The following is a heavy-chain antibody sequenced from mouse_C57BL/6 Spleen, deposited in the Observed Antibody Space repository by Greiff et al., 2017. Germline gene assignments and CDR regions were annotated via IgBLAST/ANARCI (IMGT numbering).Heavy chain of an antibody. D-gene: IGHD4-1*01. V-gene: IGHV1-59*01. CDR2: IDPSDSYT. CDR1: GYTFTSYW. J-gene: IGHJ2*01. CDR3: ARSNWDY. Sequence: VQLQQPGAELVRPGTSVKLSCKASGYTFTSYWMPWVKQRPGQGLEWIGVIDPSDSYTNYNQKFKGKATLTVDTSSSTAYMQLSSLTSEDSAVYYCARSNWDYWGQGTTLTVSS.